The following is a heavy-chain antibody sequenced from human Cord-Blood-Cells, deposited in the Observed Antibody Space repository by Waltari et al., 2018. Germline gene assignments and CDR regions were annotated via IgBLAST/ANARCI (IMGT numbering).Heavy chain of an antibody. Sequence: QVQLQESGPGLVKPSETLSLTCTVSGGSISRYYWSWFRQPPRKGLEWIGYIYYSGSTNYNPSLKSRVTISVDTSKNQFSLKLSSVTAADTAVYYCARQVRYCSSTSCNDAFDIWGQGTMVTVSS. CDR2: IYYSGST. J-gene: IGHJ3*02. V-gene: IGHV4-59*08. CDR3: ARQVRYCSSTSCNDAFDI. D-gene: IGHD2-2*01. CDR1: GGSISRYY.